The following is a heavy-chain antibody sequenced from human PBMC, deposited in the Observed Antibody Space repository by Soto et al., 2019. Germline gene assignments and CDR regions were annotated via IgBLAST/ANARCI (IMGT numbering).Heavy chain of an antibody. CDR3: ARVRHSSYYYDSSGYYYFDY. D-gene: IGHD3-22*01. CDR1: EYTFTSYA. J-gene: IGHJ4*02. Sequence: ASVKVSCKASEYTFTSYAMHWVRQAPGQRLEWMGWINAGSGNTKYSQKFQGRVTITRDTSASTAYMELSSLRSEDTAVYYCARVRHSSYYYDSSGYYYFDYWGQGTLVTVSS. V-gene: IGHV1-3*01. CDR2: INAGSGNT.